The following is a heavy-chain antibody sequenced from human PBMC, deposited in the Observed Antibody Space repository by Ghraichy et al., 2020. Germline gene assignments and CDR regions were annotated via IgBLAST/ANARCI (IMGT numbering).Heavy chain of an antibody. CDR1: GGSISSSSYY. V-gene: IGHV4-39*01. Sequence: SETLSLTCTVSGGSISSSSYYWGWIRQPPGKGLEWIGSIYYSGSTYYNPSLKSRVTISVDTSKNQFSLKLSSVTAADTAVYYCASVISGSYSELDYWGQGTLVTVSS. CDR3: ASVISGSYSELDY. D-gene: IGHD3-10*01. J-gene: IGHJ4*02. CDR2: IYYSGST.